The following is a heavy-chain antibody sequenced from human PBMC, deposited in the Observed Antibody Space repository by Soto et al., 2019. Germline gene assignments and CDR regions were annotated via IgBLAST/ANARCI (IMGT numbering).Heavy chain of an antibody. CDR3: AKETIQVGGPNYFDY. Sequence: GGSLRLSCEASGFTFSRYGMHWVRQAPGMGLEWVAVISWDGLAQYYGDSVKGRFTISRDNSQSTLYLQMNSLRAEDTAIYYCAKETIQVGGPNYFDYWGQGVLVTVSS. V-gene: IGHV3-30*18. D-gene: IGHD1-1*01. J-gene: IGHJ4*02. CDR1: GFTFSRYG. CDR2: ISWDGLAQ.